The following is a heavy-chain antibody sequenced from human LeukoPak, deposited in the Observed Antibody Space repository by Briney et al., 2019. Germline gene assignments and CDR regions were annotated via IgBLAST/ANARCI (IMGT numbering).Heavy chain of an antibody. CDR3: ARDPNADYD. V-gene: IGHV4-34*01. D-gene: IGHD4-17*01. Sequence: SQTLSLTYAVYGGSFSSSYWSWIRQPPGKGLEWIGEIDHGGSHNYNASLKSRVTISVDTSKSQCSLKLSSVTAADTAIYYCARDPNADYDWGQGTLVTVSS. CDR2: IDHGGSH. CDR1: GGSFSSSY. J-gene: IGHJ4*02.